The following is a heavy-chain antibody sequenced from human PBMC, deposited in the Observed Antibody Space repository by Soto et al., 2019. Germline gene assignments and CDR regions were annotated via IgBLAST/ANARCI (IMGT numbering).Heavy chain of an antibody. CDR2: IIPIFGTA. V-gene: IGHV1-69*06. CDR1: GGTFSSYA. D-gene: IGHD2-15*01. J-gene: IGHJ4*02. CDR3: ASLVVVAATAGFFDY. Sequence: ASVKVSCKASGGTFSSYAISWVRQAPGQGLEWMGGIIPIFGTANYAQKFQGRVTITADKSTSTAYMELSSLRSEDTAVYYCASLVVVAATAGFFDYWGQGTLVTV.